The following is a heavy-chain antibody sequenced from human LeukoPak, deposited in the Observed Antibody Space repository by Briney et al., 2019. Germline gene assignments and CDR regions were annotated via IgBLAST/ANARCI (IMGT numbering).Heavy chain of an antibody. CDR3: ARSRQQLVYWFDP. CDR1: GVSISRSFYY. D-gene: IGHD6-13*01. V-gene: IGHV4-39*07. CDR2: IYYTGST. Sequence: SETLSLTCSISGVSISRSFYYWGWIRQPPGKRLEWIGNIYYTGSTNYNPSLKSRVTISVDTSKNQFSLKLSSVTAADTAVYYCARSRQQLVYWFDPWGQGTLVTVSS. J-gene: IGHJ5*02.